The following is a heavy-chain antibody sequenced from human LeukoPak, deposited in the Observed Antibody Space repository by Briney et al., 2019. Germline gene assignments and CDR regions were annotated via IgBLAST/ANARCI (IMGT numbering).Heavy chain of an antibody. D-gene: IGHD1-26*01. CDR1: GASVGSAGYY. Sequence: SETLSLTCTVSGASVGSAGYYWSWIRQPPGGGLEWVGYVYYIANTNYNPSLKSRVTMSVDPSKNQFSLKVKSVTAADTAMYYCARTQSQSGSYRYYFGYWGQGTLVTVSS. V-gene: IGHV4-61*08. J-gene: IGHJ4*02. CDR2: VYYIANT. CDR3: ARTQSQSGSYRYYFGY.